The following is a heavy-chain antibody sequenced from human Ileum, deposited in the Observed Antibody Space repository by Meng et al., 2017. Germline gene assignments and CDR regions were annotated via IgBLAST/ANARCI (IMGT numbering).Heavy chain of an antibody. CDR2: ISSSSSYI. Sequence: GGSLRLSCAASGFTFSSHSMYWVRQAPGKGLEWVSSISSSSSYIYYADSVRGRFTISRDNAEKSLSLQMDSLRAEDTAAYYCARETAPGTQRQFDYWGQGTLVTVSS. CDR1: GFTFSSHS. CDR3: ARETAPGTQRQFDY. D-gene: IGHD6-13*01. V-gene: IGHV3-21*01. J-gene: IGHJ4*02.